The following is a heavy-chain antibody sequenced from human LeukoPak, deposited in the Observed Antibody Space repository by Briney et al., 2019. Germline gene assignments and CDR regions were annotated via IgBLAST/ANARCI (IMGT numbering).Heavy chain of an antibody. CDR3: ARASDPWLQPP. CDR1: GFTFSNYW. CDR2: IKQDGSEK. J-gene: IGHJ5*02. D-gene: IGHD5-24*01. V-gene: IGHV3-7*05. Sequence: PGGSLRLSCAASGFTFSNYWMIWVRQAPGKGLEWVGNIKQDGSEKRYADSVRGRFSISRDNAQTSLYLQMNSLRAEDTAVYYCARASDPWLQPPWGQGTLVTVSS.